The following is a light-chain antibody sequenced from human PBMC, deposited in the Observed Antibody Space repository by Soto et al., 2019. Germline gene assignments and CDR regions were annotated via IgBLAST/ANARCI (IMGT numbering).Light chain of an antibody. CDR2: GAS. J-gene: IGKJ4*01. Sequence: EIVLTQSPGTLSLSPGERAALSCRASQSVSSTYLAWYQQKPGQAPRLLIYGASSRATGIPDRFTGSGSGKDFTLTISILEPEDCAVYYCQQHGSSQTFGGGTKVEIK. V-gene: IGKV3-20*01. CDR1: QSVSSTY. CDR3: QQHGSSQT.